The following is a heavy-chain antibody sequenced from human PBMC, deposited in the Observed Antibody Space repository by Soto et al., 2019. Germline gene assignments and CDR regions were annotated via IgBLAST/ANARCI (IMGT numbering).Heavy chain of an antibody. CDR2: ISGSGGST. J-gene: IGHJ6*03. D-gene: IGHD3-16*02. CDR1: GFTFSSYA. Sequence: EVQLLESGGGLVQPGGSLRLSCAASGFTFSSYAMSWVRQAPGKGLEWVSAISGSGGSTYYADSVKGRFTISRDNSKNTLYLQMDSLGAEDTTVYYCATPYYDYIWGSYRFHYYYMDVWGKGTTVTVSS. CDR3: ATPYYDYIWGSYRFHYYYMDV. V-gene: IGHV3-23*01.